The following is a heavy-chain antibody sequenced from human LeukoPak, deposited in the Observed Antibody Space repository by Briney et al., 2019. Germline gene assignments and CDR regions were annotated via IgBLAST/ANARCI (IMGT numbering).Heavy chain of an antibody. J-gene: IGHJ1*01. D-gene: IGHD3-10*01. Sequence: PSETLSLTCTVSGGSISGYFWSWIRQPPGKGLEWIGHIYYSGSTNYNPSLKSRVTISVDTSKNQFSLKLNSVTAADTAVYYCARQTGYFRYWGQGTLVAVSS. CDR2: IYYSGST. V-gene: IGHV4-59*08. CDR1: GGSISGYF. CDR3: ARQTGYFRY.